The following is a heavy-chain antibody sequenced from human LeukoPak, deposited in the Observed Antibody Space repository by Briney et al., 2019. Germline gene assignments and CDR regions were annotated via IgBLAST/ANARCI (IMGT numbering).Heavy chain of an antibody. CDR3: ARDYGDIPPDWYYDL. CDR1: GGSISSYY. V-gene: IGHV4-59*01. Sequence: SETLSLTCTVSGGSISSYYWSWIRQPPGKELEWIGYIYYSGSTNYNPSLKSRVTISVDTSKNQFSLKLRSVTAADTAVYYCARDYGDIPPDWYYDLWGRGTLVTVSS. D-gene: IGHD4-17*01. CDR2: IYYSGST. J-gene: IGHJ2*01.